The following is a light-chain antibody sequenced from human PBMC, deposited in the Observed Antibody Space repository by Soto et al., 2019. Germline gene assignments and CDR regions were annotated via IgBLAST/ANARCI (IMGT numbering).Light chain of an antibody. CDR2: AAS. Sequence: DIQMTQSPSSLSASVGDRVTITCRASQVISNYLAWYQQKPGEVPNLLIYAASTLQSGVPSRFSGSGSGTEFTLTISSLQPDDFATYYCQQYNSYSVTFGQGTKVDIK. CDR3: QQYNSYSVT. V-gene: IGKV1-27*01. CDR1: QVISNY. J-gene: IGKJ1*01.